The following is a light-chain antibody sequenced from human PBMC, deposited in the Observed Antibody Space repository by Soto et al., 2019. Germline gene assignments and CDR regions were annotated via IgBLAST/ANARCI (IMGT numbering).Light chain of an antibody. CDR2: DVS. CDR1: SSDVGGYNY. J-gene: IGLJ1*01. CDR3: CSYAGGNYV. V-gene: IGLV2-11*01. Sequence: QSALTQPRSVSGSPGQSVTISCTGTSSDVGGYNYVSWYQQHPGKAPKVMIYDVSKRPSGVPDRFSGSKSGNTASLTISGLQAEDDSDYYCCSYAGGNYVFGTGTKLTVL.